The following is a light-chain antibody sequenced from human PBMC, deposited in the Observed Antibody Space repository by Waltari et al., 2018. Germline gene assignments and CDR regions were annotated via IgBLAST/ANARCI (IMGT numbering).Light chain of an antibody. CDR1: QSVTSIS. J-gene: IGKJ4*01. CDR3: QQYDGEVVT. Sequence: EIVLTQSPDTLSLSPGERATLSCRASQSVTSISLTWYHQKLGQAPRLLIYGTPSRATGSPDRLSGSGSGTDFTLTISRLEPEDFAVYYCQQYDGEVVTFGGGTKVEI. V-gene: IGKV3-20*01. CDR2: GTP.